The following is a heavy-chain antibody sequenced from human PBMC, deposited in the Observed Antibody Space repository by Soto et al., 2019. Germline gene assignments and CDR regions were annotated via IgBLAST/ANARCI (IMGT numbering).Heavy chain of an antibody. CDR3: SRSLDS. Sequence: GGSLRLSCAASGFTFSSYAMHWVRQAPGKGLEWVANINPDGSKKQYVDSVKGRFTISRDNARNSLYLQMSSLTAEDSALYYCSRSLDSWGQGTRVTVSS. V-gene: IGHV3-7*01. J-gene: IGHJ4*02. CDR2: INPDGSKK. CDR1: GFTFSSYA.